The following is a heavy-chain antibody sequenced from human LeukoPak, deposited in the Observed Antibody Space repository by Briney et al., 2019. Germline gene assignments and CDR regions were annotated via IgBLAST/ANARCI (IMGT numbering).Heavy chain of an antibody. V-gene: IGHV1-69*06. CDR2: IIPIFGTA. CDR1: GGTVNNYG. J-gene: IGHJ3*02. D-gene: IGHD6-19*01. CDR3: ARVRARGWRNEAFDI. Sequence: GASVKVSCKPSGGTVNNYGINWVRQAPGLGLEWMGGIIPIFGTANYAQKLQGRVTITADKSTGTTYMEIRGLTSEDTAVYYCARVRARGWRNEAFDIWGQGTMVTVSS.